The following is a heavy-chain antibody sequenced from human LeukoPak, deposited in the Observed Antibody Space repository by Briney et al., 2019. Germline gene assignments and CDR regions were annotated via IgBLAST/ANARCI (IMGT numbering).Heavy chain of an antibody. Sequence: GGSLRLSCAASRFTFSNYWMSWVRQAPGKGLEWVANIKQDGSEKYYVDSVKGRFTISRDNAKNSLYLQMNSLRAEDTAVFYCARVYNWNYFDYWGQGTLVTVSS. J-gene: IGHJ4*02. CDR3: ARVYNWNYFDY. CDR1: RFTFSNYW. D-gene: IGHD1-20*01. V-gene: IGHV3-7*05. CDR2: IKQDGSEK.